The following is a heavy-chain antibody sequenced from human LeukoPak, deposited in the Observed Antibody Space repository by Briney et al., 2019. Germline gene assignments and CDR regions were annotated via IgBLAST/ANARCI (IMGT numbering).Heavy chain of an antibody. V-gene: IGHV4-39*01. J-gene: IGHJ4*02. CDR2: IYYSGST. D-gene: IGHD1-14*01. CDR1: GGSISSSDYW. Sequence: SETLALTCTVTGGSISSSDYWWNWLRQPPGKGLEWIGNIYYSGSTYYSPSSKTRVTMSIDTSTNQFSLGLTSVTAADTAVYYCARHRSAGISHAFDYWGQGILVTVSS. CDR3: ARHRSAGISHAFDY.